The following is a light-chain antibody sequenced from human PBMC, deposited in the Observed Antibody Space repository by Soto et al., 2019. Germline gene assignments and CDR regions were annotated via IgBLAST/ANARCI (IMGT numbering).Light chain of an antibody. CDR2: LTS. J-gene: IGKJ1*01. V-gene: IGKV3-11*01. CDR3: HQRQSWPRT. CDR1: QAVNTR. Sequence: EIVLTQSPATLSAFPGDRVTLSCRASQAVNTRLAWYQHKPGQAPRLLIYLTSNRAAGVPSRFSAWGSETDFNLTISDVQPEDFGVYYCHQRQSWPRTFGQGTKVDIK.